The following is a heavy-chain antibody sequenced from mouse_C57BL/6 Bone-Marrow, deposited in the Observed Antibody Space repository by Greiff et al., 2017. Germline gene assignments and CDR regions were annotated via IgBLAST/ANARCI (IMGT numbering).Heavy chain of an antibody. CDR3: ARPLYYDYHYAMEY. V-gene: IGHV1-55*01. D-gene: IGHD2-4*01. Sequence: QVQLQQPGAELVKPGASVKMSCKASGYTFTSYWITWVKQRPGQGLEWIGDIYPGSGSTNYNEKFKSKATLTVDTSSSTASMQLSSLTSEDSAVYYCARPLYYDYHYAMEYWGLGTSVTVAS. CDR1: GYTFTSYW. CDR2: IYPGSGST. J-gene: IGHJ4*01.